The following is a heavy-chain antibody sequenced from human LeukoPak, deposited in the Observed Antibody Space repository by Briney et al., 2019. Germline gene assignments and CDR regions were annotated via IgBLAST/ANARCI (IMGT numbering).Heavy chain of an antibody. Sequence: ASVKVSCKASGYTFTDYYMHWVRQAPGPGLEWMGWINLNSGATRYAQKFQGGVTMTRDTSITTAYMELSRLRSDDTAVYYCARDSATATGFAADYWGQGTLVTVSS. D-gene: IGHD6-13*01. CDR3: ARDSATATGFAADY. V-gene: IGHV1-2*02. CDR1: GYTFTDYY. CDR2: INLNSGAT. J-gene: IGHJ4*02.